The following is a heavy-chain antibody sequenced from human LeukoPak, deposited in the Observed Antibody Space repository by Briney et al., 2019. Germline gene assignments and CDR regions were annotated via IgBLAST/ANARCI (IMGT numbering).Heavy chain of an antibody. Sequence: PGGSLRLSCAASGFTFSSHAMSWVRQAPGKGLEWVSVISGSGGSTYYADSVKGRLTISRDNSKNTLYLQISSLRAEDTAVYYCAKDPNSSSSEIGYWGPGTLVTASS. D-gene: IGHD6-6*01. CDR2: ISGSGGST. J-gene: IGHJ4*02. V-gene: IGHV3-23*01. CDR3: AKDPNSSSSEIGY. CDR1: GFTFSSHA.